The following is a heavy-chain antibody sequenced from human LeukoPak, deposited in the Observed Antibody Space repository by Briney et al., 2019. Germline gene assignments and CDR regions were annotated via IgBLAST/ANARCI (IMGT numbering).Heavy chain of an antibody. CDR3: AGNIAARLDY. V-gene: IGHV4-34*01. CDR1: GGSFSGYY. CDR2: IDHSGST. Sequence: SETLSFTCAVYGGSFSGYYWSWIRQPPGKGLEWIGEIDHSGSTNYNPSLKSRVTISVDTSKNQFSLKLSSVTAADTAVYYCAGNIAARLDYWGQGTLVTVSS. J-gene: IGHJ4*02. D-gene: IGHD6-6*01.